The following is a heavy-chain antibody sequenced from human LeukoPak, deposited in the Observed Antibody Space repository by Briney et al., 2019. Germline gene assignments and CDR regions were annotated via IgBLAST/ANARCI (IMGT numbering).Heavy chain of an antibody. D-gene: IGHD4-17*01. Sequence: GGSLRLSCAASGFTFCSSEMNWVRQAPGKGLEWVSYIGSSDTTVHYADSVEGRFTISRDNAKNSLYLQMNSLRAEDTAIYYCARLTVTTKDAFDIWGQGTMVIVSS. CDR1: GFTFCSSE. CDR2: IGSSDTTV. J-gene: IGHJ3*02. V-gene: IGHV3-48*03. CDR3: ARLTVTTKDAFDI.